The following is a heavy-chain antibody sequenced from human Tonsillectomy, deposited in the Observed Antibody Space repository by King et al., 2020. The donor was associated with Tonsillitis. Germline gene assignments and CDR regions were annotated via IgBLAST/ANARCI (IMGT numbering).Heavy chain of an antibody. V-gene: IGHV3-23*04. Sequence: VQLVESGGGLVQPGGSLRLSCAASGFTFSSYGMSWVRQAPGKGLEWVSVISGSGGRTDYADSVKGRFTISRDNSKNTLFLQMNSLRAEDTAVYYCAKDQALGYCSSTSCWFDYWGQGTLVTVSS. D-gene: IGHD2-2*01. CDR1: GFTFSSYG. CDR2: ISGSGGRT. CDR3: AKDQALGYCSSTSCWFDY. J-gene: IGHJ4*02.